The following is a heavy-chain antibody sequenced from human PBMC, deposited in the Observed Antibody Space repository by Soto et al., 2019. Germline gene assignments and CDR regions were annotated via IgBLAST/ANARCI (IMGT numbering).Heavy chain of an antibody. CDR1: GGTFSSYA. CDR3: ARKYNWNLGEGYNWFDP. CDR2: IIPIFGTA. Sequence: QVQLVQSGAEVKKPGSSVKVSCKASGGTFSSYAISWVRQAPGQGREWMGGIIPIFGTANYAQKFQGRVTITADESTSTAYMELSSLRSEDTAVYYCARKYNWNLGEGYNWFDPWGQGTLVTVSS. D-gene: IGHD1-20*01. J-gene: IGHJ5*02. V-gene: IGHV1-69*12.